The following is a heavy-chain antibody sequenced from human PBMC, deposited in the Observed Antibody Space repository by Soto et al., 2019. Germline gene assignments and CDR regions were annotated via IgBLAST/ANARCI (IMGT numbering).Heavy chain of an antibody. J-gene: IGHJ4*02. CDR3: ARDPDYGDYGTSPADDY. V-gene: IGHV1-3*05. CDR2: INAGNGNT. Sequence: QVQLVQSGAEEKKPGASVKVSCKASGYTFTSYAMHWVRQAPGQRLEWMGWINAGNGNTKYSQKFQGRVTITRDTSARTADREPSSLRSADTAVYYCARDPDYGDYGTSPADDYWGQGTLVTVSS. CDR1: GYTFTSYA. D-gene: IGHD4-17*01.